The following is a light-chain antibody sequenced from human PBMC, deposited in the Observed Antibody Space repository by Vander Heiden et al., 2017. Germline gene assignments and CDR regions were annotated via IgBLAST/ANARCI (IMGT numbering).Light chain of an antibody. CDR3: QQSYSSPLT. J-gene: IGKJ4*01. Sequence: DIQMTQSPSSLSASVGDGVTITCRASQGIASHLHWYQQRPGKAPKLLIYAAATLQTGVPSRFSGSGSGTDFTLSISARQPEDSATYYCQQSYSSPLTFGGGTKVEIK. V-gene: IGKV1-39*01. CDR1: QGIASH. CDR2: AAA.